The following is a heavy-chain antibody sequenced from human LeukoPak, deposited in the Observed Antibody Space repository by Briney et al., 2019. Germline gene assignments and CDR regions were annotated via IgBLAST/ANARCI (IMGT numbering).Heavy chain of an antibody. V-gene: IGHV3-11*06. J-gene: IGHJ4*02. Sequence: GGSLRLSCAASGFTFSDYYMSWIRQAPGKGLEWVSYISSSSSYTNYADSVKGRFTISRDNAKNSLYLQMNTLRAEDTAVYYCARASGYDQYYFDYWGRGPLVTVSS. CDR3: ARASGYDQYYFDY. CDR1: GFTFSDYY. CDR2: ISSSSSYT. D-gene: IGHD5-12*01.